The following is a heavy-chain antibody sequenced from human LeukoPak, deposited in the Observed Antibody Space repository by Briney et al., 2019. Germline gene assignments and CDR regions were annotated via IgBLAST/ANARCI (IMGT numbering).Heavy chain of an antibody. J-gene: IGHJ4*02. Sequence: PGGSLRLSCAASGFTFSSYSMNWVRQAPGKGLEWVSSISSSSSYIYYADSVKGRFTISRDNAKNSLYLQMNSLRAEDTAVYYCARDSGSPKGSCAYWGQGTRVTVSS. V-gene: IGHV3-21*01. CDR1: GFTFSSYS. CDR2: ISSSSSYI. CDR3: ARDSGSPKGSCAY. D-gene: IGHD1-26*01.